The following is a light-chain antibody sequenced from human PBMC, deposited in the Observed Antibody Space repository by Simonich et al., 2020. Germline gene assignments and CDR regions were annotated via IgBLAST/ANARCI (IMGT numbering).Light chain of an antibody. Sequence: DIQMTQSPSTLSASVGDRVTITCRASQSISSWLAWYQQKPGKAPKLLIYKASSLESGVPSRFSGSGSGAEFTLTISSLQPDDFATYYCQQYNSYSLTFGGGTKVEIK. V-gene: IGKV1-5*03. CDR1: QSISSW. CDR3: QQYNSYSLT. CDR2: KAS. J-gene: IGKJ4*01.